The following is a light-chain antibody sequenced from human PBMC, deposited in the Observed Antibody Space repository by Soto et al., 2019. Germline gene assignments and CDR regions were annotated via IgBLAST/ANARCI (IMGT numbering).Light chain of an antibody. CDR3: QQYERPPFA. CDR1: QRVSNSY. Sequence: EIVLTQSPGTLSLSPGDRATLSCRASQRVSNSYLAWYQQKPGQAPRLLIYDASTRAAGVPDRVTGGGSGTDFTLTISALEPEDFALYFCQQYERPPFAFGQGTRREI. J-gene: IGKJ2*01. CDR2: DAS. V-gene: IGKV3-20*01.